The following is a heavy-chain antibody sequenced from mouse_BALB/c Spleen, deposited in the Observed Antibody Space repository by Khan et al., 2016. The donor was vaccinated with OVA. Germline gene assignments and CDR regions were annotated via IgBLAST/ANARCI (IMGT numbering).Heavy chain of an antibody. CDR3: ARIKKIVATYFDY. J-gene: IGHJ2*01. Sequence: QIQLVQSGAELVKAGASVKMSCKASGYTFTSYWMHWVKQRLGQGLEWFAETNPTNGRTYYNEKFKSKATLTVDKSSSTAYMLIRGPTFEDSAVYYCARIKKIVATYFDYWGQGTTLTVSS. D-gene: IGHD1-1*01. V-gene: IGHV1S81*02. CDR2: TNPTNGRT. CDR1: GYTFTSYW.